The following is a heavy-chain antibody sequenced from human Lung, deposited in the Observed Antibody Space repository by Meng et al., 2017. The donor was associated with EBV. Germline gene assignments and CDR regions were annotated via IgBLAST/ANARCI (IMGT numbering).Heavy chain of an antibody. V-gene: IGHV1-2*06. CDR3: ASELSYYESSGYS. D-gene: IGHD3-22*01. CDR1: GYTFTGYY. J-gene: IGHJ4*02. CDR2: INPNGGGT. Sequence: QGQLVQSGAKVKKPGASVKVTCKTSGYTFTGYYMDWVRQAPGQGLEWVGRINPNGGGTNYAQKFQGRVTMTRDTSISTAYMELSGLRSDDTAIYYCASELSYYESSGYSWGQGTLVTVSS.